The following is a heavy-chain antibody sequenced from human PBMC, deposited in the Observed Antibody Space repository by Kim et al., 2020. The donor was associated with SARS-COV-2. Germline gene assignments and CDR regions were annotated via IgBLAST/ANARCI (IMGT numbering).Heavy chain of an antibody. D-gene: IGHD1-26*01. CDR1: GYTFTSYY. V-gene: IGHV1-46*01. CDR2: INPSGGST. CDR3: AREEWELLGPPYYYYGMDV. Sequence: ASVKVSCKASGYTFTSYYMHWVRQAPGQGLEWMGIINPSGGSTSYAQKFQGRVTMTRDTSTSTVYMELSSLRSEDTAVYYCAREEWELLGPPYYYYGMDVWGQGTTVTVSS. J-gene: IGHJ6*02.